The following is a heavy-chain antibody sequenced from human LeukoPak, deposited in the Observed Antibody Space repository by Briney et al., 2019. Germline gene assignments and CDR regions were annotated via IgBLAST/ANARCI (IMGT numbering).Heavy chain of an antibody. CDR1: GFTVSSNS. D-gene: IGHD3-10*01. J-gene: IGHJ4*02. CDR2: ISGSGDYT. Sequence: PGGSLRLSCTVSGFTVSSNSMSWLPHAPGKGLEWVSTISGSGDYTYYADSVKGRFTISRDNSRNTLYLQMNSLRAEETAVYYCAKVTYGSGTYGAFDSWGQGTLVTVSS. V-gene: IGHV3-23*01. CDR3: AKVTYGSGTYGAFDS.